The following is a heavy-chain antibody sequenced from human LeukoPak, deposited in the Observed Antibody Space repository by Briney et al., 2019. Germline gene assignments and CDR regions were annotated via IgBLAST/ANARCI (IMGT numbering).Heavy chain of an antibody. D-gene: IGHD3-22*01. CDR3: ANPPRYCDSIGELEY. V-gene: IGHV3-23*01. CDR2: IYGSGGSR. CDR1: GFTFSSCA. J-gene: IGHJ4*01. Sequence: PGGSLSLSCAASGFTFSSCAISWGRQPPGKGLGLVSVIYGSGGSRYYSDPFKGRFTTTRPNSKNTLYPQMNRLRAEYTAVYYCANPPRYCDSIGELEYWG.